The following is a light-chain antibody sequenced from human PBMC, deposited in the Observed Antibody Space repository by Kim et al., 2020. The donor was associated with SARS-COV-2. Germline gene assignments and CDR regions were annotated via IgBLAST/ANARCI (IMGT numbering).Light chain of an antibody. Sequence: LTQPASVSGSPGQSITISCTGTSSDVGGYRFVSWYQQHPGKAPKLIIYEVNYRPPGFSSRFSGSKSGNTASLTISGLQTEDEADYFCSSYTSSNTLVFGGGTQLTVL. CDR1: SSDVGGYRF. V-gene: IGLV2-14*01. J-gene: IGLJ3*02. CDR2: EVN. CDR3: SSYTSSNTLV.